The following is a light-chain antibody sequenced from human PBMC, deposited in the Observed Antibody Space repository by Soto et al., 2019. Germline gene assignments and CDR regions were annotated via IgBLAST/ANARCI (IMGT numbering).Light chain of an antibody. V-gene: IGKV1-5*03. CDR2: KAS. J-gene: IGKJ1*01. CDR1: QSISSW. CDR3: QQYNSYPWT. Sequence: DIQLTHSPSTLSASVGERVTLTCLASQSISSWLAWYQQKPGKAPKLPIYKASTLESGVPSNFSGSGSGTEFTLTINSLQPEDFATYYCQQYNSYPWTFGQGTKVDI.